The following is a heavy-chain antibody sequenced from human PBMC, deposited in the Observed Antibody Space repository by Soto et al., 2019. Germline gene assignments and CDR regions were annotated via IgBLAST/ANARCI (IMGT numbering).Heavy chain of an antibody. CDR2: ISSDGSNK. D-gene: IGHD1-26*01. J-gene: IGHJ4*02. Sequence: QVQLVESGGGVVQPGRSLRLSCAVSGFTFSSHAMHWVRQAPGKGLEWVTLISSDGSNKYYADSVKGRFTTSRDNSKNTMYLQMNSQSVEDTAVYYCSRDDEGGSDCDLGYWGQGALVTVSS. CDR1: GFTFSSHA. V-gene: IGHV3-30-3*01. CDR3: SRDDEGGSDCDLGY.